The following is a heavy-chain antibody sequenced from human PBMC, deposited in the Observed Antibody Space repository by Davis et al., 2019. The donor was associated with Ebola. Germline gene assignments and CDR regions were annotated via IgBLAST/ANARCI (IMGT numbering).Heavy chain of an antibody. CDR1: GFTVSSNY. CDR3: ARLYDFWTMSGYMDV. V-gene: IGHV3-53*01. CDR2: IYSCGST. Sequence: GESLKISCAASGFTVSSNYMSWVRQAPGKGLEWVSVIYSCGSTYYADSVKGRFTISRDNAKNSLYLQMNSLRAEDTAVYYCARLYDFWTMSGYMDVWGKGTTVTVSS. J-gene: IGHJ6*03. D-gene: IGHD3-3*01.